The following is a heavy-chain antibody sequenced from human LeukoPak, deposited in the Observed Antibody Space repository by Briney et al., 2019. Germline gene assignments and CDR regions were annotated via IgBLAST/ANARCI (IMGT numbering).Heavy chain of an antibody. CDR1: GYTFTSYW. CDR3: ARLERESVAGVFDY. J-gene: IGHJ4*02. D-gene: IGHD4-23*01. V-gene: IGHV5-51*01. Sequence: GESLKISCKGSGYTFTSYWIGWVRQMPGKGLEWMGIIHPGDSDTRYSPSFQGQVTISADKSFSTAYLQWSSLKASDTAMYYCARLERESVAGVFDYWGQGTLVTVSS. CDR2: IHPGDSDT.